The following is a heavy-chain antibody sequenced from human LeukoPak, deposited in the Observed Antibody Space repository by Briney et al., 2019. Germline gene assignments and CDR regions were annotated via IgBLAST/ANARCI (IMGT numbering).Heavy chain of an antibody. CDR1: GYSFRSGYY. D-gene: IGHD2-15*01. V-gene: IGHV4-38-2*02. CDR2: IHHSGST. CDR3: ARLIAVVVAATSSLEGLDP. Sequence: DPRTLPCSVSGYSFRSGYYWGWTRYPPGTGLEWLGSIHHSGSTYYNPSLKTRATIPVNRSKKQFSLKLTSVTAADTAVYYCARLIAVVVAATSSLEGLDPWGQGTLVTVSS. J-gene: IGHJ5*02.